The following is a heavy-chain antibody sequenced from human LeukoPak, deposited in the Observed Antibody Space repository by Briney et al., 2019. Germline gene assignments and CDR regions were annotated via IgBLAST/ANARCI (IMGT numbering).Heavy chain of an antibody. CDR2: ITSNSIYT. V-gene: IGHV3-11*03. J-gene: IGHJ4*02. D-gene: IGHD6-13*01. CDR1: GFTFSDYY. CDR3: AKIAAAGPNSFDY. Sequence: PGGSLRLSCAASGFTFSDYYMSWIRQAPGKGLEWVSYITSNSIYTNYADSVKGRFTISRDNAKKSLYLQMNSLRAEDTAVYYCAKIAAAGPNSFDYWGRGTLVTVSS.